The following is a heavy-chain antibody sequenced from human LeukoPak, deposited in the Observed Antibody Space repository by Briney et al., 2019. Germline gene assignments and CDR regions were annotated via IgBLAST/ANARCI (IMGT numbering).Heavy chain of an antibody. Sequence: SETLSLTCAVYGGSFSGYYWSWIRQPPGEGLEWIGEINHSGSTNYNPSLKSRVTISVDTSKNQFSLKLSSVTAADTAVYYCARGRIAVAGTFDYWGQGTLVTVSS. CDR2: INHSGST. CDR1: GGSFSGYY. D-gene: IGHD6-19*01. J-gene: IGHJ4*02. V-gene: IGHV4-34*01. CDR3: ARGRIAVAGTFDY.